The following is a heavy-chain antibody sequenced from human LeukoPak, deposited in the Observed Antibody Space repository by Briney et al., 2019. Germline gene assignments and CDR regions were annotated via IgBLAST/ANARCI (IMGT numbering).Heavy chain of an antibody. CDR1: EFTFSSFG. D-gene: IGHD3-22*01. CDR2: IRYDGNNK. J-gene: IGHJ4*02. Sequence: GGSLRLSCAAPEFTFSSFGMHWVRQAPGKRLEWVAFIRYDGNNKYYADSVRGRFTISRDNSKNTLYLEMNSLRAEDTAVYYCAKDQYYYDTSGYPIYWGQGTLVTASS. V-gene: IGHV3-30*02. CDR3: AKDQYYYDTSGYPIY.